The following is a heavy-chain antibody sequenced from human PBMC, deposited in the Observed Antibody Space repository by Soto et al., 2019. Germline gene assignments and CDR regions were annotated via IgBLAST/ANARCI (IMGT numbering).Heavy chain of an antibody. CDR2: IYYSGST. CDR1: GDSIRSYY. J-gene: IGHJ5*02. CDR3: ARRTPEWLSPYNWFDP. V-gene: IGHV4-59*08. D-gene: IGHD6-19*01. Sequence: SETLSLTCTVSGDSIRSYYWSWIRQPPGKGLEWIGYIYYSGSTNYNPSLKSRVTISVDTSKDQFSLKLSSVTAADTAVYYCARRTPEWLSPYNWFDPWGQGTLVTVSS.